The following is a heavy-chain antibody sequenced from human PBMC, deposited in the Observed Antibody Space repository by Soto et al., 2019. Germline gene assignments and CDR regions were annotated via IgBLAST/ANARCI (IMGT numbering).Heavy chain of an antibody. Sequence: PLGSLRLSCAASGFTFSSYAMSWVRQAPGKGLEWVSAISGSGGSTYYADSVKGRFTISRDNSKNTLYLQMNSLRAEDTAVYYCAKDWGYYYDSSGYYSKTDAFDIWGQGTMVTVS. CDR1: GFTFSSYA. D-gene: IGHD3-22*01. V-gene: IGHV3-23*01. CDR2: ISGSGGST. J-gene: IGHJ3*02. CDR3: AKDWGYYYDSSGYYSKTDAFDI.